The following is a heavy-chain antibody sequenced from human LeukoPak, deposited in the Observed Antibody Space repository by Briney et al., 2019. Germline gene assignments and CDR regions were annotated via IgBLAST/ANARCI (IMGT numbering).Heavy chain of an antibody. CDR2: IIPIFGTA. Sequence: SVKVSCKASGGTFSSYAISWVRQAPGQGPEWMGGIIPIFGTANYAQKFQGRVTITTDESTSTAYMELSSLRSEDTAVYYCARGMVGATPLDYWGQGTLVTVSS. J-gene: IGHJ4*02. V-gene: IGHV1-69*05. D-gene: IGHD1-26*01. CDR1: GGTFSSYA. CDR3: ARGMVGATPLDY.